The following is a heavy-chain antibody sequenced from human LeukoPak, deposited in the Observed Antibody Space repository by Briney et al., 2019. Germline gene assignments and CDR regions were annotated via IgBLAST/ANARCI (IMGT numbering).Heavy chain of an antibody. D-gene: IGHD2-15*01. CDR3: AKDVYVGYSNAFDI. CDR2: IWFDGNNK. J-gene: IGHJ3*02. Sequence: PGGSLRLSCAASGFTFKSYGMHWVRQAPGKGLEWVAVIWFDGNNKYYVDSVKGRFTISRDNSRNTLYLQMNSLRAEDTAVYYCAKDVYVGYSNAFDIWGQGTMVTVSS. V-gene: IGHV3-33*06. CDR1: GFTFKSYG.